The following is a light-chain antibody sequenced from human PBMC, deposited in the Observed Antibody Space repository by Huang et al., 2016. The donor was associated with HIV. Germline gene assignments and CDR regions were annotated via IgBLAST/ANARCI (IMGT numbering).Light chain of an antibody. Sequence: IVMTQPPATLSVSPGERATPTCRASQSISSNLAWYQQKPAQAPRLLFYAASPRATGLPARFSGSGSAKEFTLTISSLQSEDFAVYYCQQYNNRYTFGQGTKLEIK. CDR3: QQYNNRYT. J-gene: IGKJ2*01. CDR1: QSISSN. V-gene: IGKV3-15*01. CDR2: AAS.